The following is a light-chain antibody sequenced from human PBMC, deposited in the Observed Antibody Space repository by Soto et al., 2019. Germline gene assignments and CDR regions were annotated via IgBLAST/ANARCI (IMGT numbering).Light chain of an antibody. V-gene: IGKV1-5*03. J-gene: IGKJ1*01. CDR3: QQYESFVRT. Sequence: DIQMTQSPSPLSASVGDRVTITCRASQSINNWLAWYQQKPGKAPKLFIFKASTLESGVPSRFSRSESGTEFTLSISSLQPDDFATYCCQQYESFVRTFGQGTKVEIK. CDR1: QSINNW. CDR2: KAS.